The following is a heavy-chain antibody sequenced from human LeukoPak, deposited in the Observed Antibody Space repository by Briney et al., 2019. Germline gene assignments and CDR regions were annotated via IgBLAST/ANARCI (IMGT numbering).Heavy chain of an antibody. CDR1: GASFNSDDQY. D-gene: IGHD3-22*01. CDR2: IHPSGML. V-gene: IGHV4-31*03. CDR3: SRGLDSRKLGY. J-gene: IGHJ4*02. Sequence: PSETLSLTCTVSGASFNSDDQYWNWIRRSPGRGLEWIGSIHPSGMLYNNPSLESRVTMSRDTSKNQFSLNLNSVTAADTAVYFCSRGLDSRKLGYWGQGILVTVSS.